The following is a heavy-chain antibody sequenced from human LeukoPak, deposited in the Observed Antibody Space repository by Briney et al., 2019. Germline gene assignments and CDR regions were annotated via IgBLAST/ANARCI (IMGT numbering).Heavy chain of an antibody. CDR1: GGPISGSSYY. Sequence: SETLSLTCTVSGGPISGSSYYWGWIRQPPGKGLEWIGSTYYSGSTYYNPSLKSRVTISGETSKNQFSLKLTSVTAADTAVYYCATTSHYYDTSGPFQYWGQGTLVTVSS. V-gene: IGHV4-39*01. J-gene: IGHJ4*02. CDR3: ATTSHYYDTSGPFQY. D-gene: IGHD3-22*01. CDR2: TYYSGST.